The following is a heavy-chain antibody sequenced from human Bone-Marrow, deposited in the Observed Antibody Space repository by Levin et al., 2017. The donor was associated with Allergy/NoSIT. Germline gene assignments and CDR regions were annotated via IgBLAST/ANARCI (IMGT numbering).Heavy chain of an antibody. J-gene: IGHJ3*02. Sequence: SQTLSLTCTVSGGSIRSGGYYWSWIRQHPGKGLEWIGYIYYSGSTYYNPSLKSRVTISVDTSKNQFSLKLSSVTAADTAVYYCARESDFWSGYFGPDDAFDIWGQGTMVTVSS. CDR3: ARESDFWSGYFGPDDAFDI. CDR1: GGSIRSGGYY. D-gene: IGHD3-3*01. CDR2: IYYSGST. V-gene: IGHV4-31*03.